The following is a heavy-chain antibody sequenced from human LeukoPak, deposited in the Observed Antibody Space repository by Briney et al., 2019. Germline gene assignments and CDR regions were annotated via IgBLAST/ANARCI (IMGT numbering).Heavy chain of an antibody. V-gene: IGHV3-23*01. CDR2: ISGSGGST. Sequence: GGSLRLSCAASGFTFSSYAMSWVRQAPGKGLEWVSAISGSGGSTYYADSVKGRFTISRDNSKNTLYLQMNSVGAEDAAVYYCAKDHRAVWFGELFPRGFYFDYWGQGTLVTVSS. CDR1: GFTFSSYA. J-gene: IGHJ4*02. D-gene: IGHD3-10*01. CDR3: AKDHRAVWFGELFPRGFYFDY.